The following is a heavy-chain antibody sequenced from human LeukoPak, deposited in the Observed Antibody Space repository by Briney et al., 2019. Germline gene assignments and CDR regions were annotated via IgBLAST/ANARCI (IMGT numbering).Heavy chain of an antibody. D-gene: IGHD7-27*01. CDR3: ATRKLGNDY. V-gene: IGHV4-59*01. Sequence: PSETLSLTCTVSGGSISSYYWSWIRQPPGKGLEWIGYIYYSGSTNYNPSLKSRLTISVDTSKKQFSLKLSSVTAADTAVYYCATRKLGNDYWGQGNLVTVSS. J-gene: IGHJ4*02. CDR2: IYYSGST. CDR1: GGSISSYY.